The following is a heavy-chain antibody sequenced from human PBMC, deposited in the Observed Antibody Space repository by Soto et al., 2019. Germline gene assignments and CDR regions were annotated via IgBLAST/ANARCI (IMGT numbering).Heavy chain of an antibody. D-gene: IGHD6-19*01. CDR3: ARSRYPSGWWTPPFDS. J-gene: IGHJ4*02. Sequence: SETLSLTCAVSGGSISSYYWSWIRQPPGKGLEWIGYIYYSGSTNYTPSLKSRVTISVDTSKNQFSLKLTSVTAADTAVYYCARSRYPSGWWTPPFDSWGQGTRVTVSS. CDR2: IYYSGST. V-gene: IGHV4-59*01. CDR1: GGSISSYY.